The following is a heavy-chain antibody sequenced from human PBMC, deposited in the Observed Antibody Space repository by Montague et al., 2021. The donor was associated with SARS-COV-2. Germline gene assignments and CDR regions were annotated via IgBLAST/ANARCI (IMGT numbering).Heavy chain of an antibody. J-gene: IGHJ4*02. CDR2: IDYNGST. Sequence: TLSLTCTVSGGGVRRRRHYEHRFGQLSENGLEWSRSIDYNGSTYYNSSLKGRFSISVDTSRNQFSLKVKSLPAADTAKYFCARGLFDSSQRKGHFEHWGLGTLATVYS. V-gene: IGHV4-31*03. CDR1: GGGVRRRRHY. D-gene: IGHD5/OR15-5a*01. CDR3: ARGLFDSSQRKGHFEH.